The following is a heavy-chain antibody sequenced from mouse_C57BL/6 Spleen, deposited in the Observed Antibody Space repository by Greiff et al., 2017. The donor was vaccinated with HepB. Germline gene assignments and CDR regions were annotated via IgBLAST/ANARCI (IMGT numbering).Heavy chain of an antibody. D-gene: IGHD1-1*01. Sequence: EVKLVESGGDLVKPGGSLKLSCAASGFTFSSYGMSWVRQTPDKRLEWVATISSGGSYTYFPDSVKGRCTISRDNAKNTLYLQMSSLKSEDTAMYDCASNYGSRRDYFDYWGKGTTLTVSS. J-gene: IGHJ2*01. CDR1: GFTFSSYG. V-gene: IGHV5-6*01. CDR2: ISSGGSYT. CDR3: ASNYGSRRDYFDY.